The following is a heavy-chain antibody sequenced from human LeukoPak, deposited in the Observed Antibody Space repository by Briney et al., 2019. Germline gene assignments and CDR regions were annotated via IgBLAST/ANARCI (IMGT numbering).Heavy chain of an antibody. V-gene: IGHV3-7*01. CDR3: ARESPAPYSSGWYLDY. CDR1: GFTFSSYW. CDR2: IKQDGSEK. Sequence: GGSLRLSCAASGFTFSSYWMSWVRQAPGKGLEWVAHIKQDGSEKYYVDSVKGRFTISRDNAKNSLYLQMNSLRAEDTAVYYCARESPAPYSSGWYLDYWGQGTLVTVSS. J-gene: IGHJ4*02. D-gene: IGHD6-19*01.